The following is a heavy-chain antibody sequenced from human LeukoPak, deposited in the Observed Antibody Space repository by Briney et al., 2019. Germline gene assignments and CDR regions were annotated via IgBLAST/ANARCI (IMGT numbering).Heavy chain of an antibody. Sequence: SETLSLTCTVSGGSISSGGYYWSWIRQHPGKGLEWIGYIYYSGSTYYNPSLKSRVTISVDTSKNQFSLKLSSVTAADTAVYYCARDGDSSGYYLDAFDIWGQGTMVTVSS. CDR3: ARDGDSSGYYLDAFDI. CDR2: IYYSGST. V-gene: IGHV4-31*03. J-gene: IGHJ3*02. D-gene: IGHD3-22*01. CDR1: GGSISSGGYY.